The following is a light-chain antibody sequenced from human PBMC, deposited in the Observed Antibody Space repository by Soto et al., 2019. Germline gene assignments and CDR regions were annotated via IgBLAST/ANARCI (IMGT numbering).Light chain of an antibody. Sequence: IALTQSPDTLSLSPGERATLSGRASQSVSSRLAWYQQKPGQAPRLLIYAASSRATGIPDRFSGSGSGTDFTLTIDGLEPEDFVVYYCQQYGYSPITFGRGTRLEI. CDR3: QQYGYSPIT. V-gene: IGKV3-20*01. J-gene: IGKJ5*01. CDR2: AAS. CDR1: QSVSSR.